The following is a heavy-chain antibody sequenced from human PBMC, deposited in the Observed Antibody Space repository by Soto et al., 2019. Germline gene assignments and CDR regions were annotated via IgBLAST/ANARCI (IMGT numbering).Heavy chain of an antibody. Sequence: QVQLVQSGAEVKKPGSSVKVSCKASGGTFSSYTISWVRQAPGQGREWMGRIIPILGIANYAQKFQGRVTITADKSTSTAYMELSSLRSEDTAVYYCARDSADGSGSYPDYWGQGTLVTVSS. V-gene: IGHV1-69*08. D-gene: IGHD3-10*01. CDR3: ARDSADGSGSYPDY. J-gene: IGHJ4*02. CDR1: GGTFSSYT. CDR2: IIPILGIA.